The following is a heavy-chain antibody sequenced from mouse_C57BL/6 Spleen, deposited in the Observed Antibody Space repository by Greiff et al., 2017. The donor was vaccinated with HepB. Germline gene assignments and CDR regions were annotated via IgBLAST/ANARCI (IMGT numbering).Heavy chain of an antibody. D-gene: IGHD2-12*01. V-gene: IGHV5-17*01. CDR1: GFTFSDYG. CDR3: ASEGYCYDEENYFDY. Sequence: EVQVVESGGGLVKPGGSLKLSCAASGFTFSDYGMHWVRQAPEKGLEWVAYISSGSSTIYYADTVKGRFTISRDNAKNTLFLQMTSLRSEDTAMYYCASEGYCYDEENYFDYWDQGTTLTVSS. CDR2: ISSGSSTI. J-gene: IGHJ2*01.